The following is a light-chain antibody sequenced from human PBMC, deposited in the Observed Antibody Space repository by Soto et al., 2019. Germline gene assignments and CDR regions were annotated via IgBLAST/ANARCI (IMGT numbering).Light chain of an antibody. J-gene: IGKJ1*01. CDR1: QSISSSY. V-gene: IGKV3-20*01. Sequence: VLTQSPGTLSLSPGERTTLSCRASQSISSSYLAWYQQKPGQAPRLLIYGASSRATGIPDRFSGSGSGTDFTLTISRLEPEDFAVYYCQQYGSSPWTFGQGTKVDIK. CDR3: QQYGSSPWT. CDR2: GAS.